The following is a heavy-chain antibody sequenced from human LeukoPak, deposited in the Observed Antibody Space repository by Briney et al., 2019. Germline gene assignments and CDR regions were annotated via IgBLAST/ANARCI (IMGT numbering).Heavy chain of an antibody. CDR3: ARDSESSGYGGALDI. D-gene: IGHD5-12*01. CDR2: ISSSGTST. J-gene: IGHJ3*02. V-gene: IGHV3-48*03. CDR1: GFTFSSYE. Sequence: GGSLRLSCAASGFTFSSYEMNWVRQAPGKGLEWVSYISSSGTSTYYADSVRGRFTVSRDNAKNLMYLQMNSLRAEDTAVYYCARDSESSGYGGALDIWGQGTMVTVSS.